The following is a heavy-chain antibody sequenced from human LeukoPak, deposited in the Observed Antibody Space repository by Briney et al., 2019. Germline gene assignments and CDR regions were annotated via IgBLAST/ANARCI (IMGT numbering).Heavy chain of an antibody. V-gene: IGHV3-15*01. Sequence: KSGGSLRLSCGASGFTFSNACMSWPRQAPGKGLEWVVRIKSKTDGGTTDHSARVIGRCTISRDESKNTLDLQMNSLKTEDTAVYYCTTDALYFDWLFRDLDYWGQGTLVTVSS. CDR2: IKSKTDGGTT. CDR1: GFTFSNAC. CDR3: TTDALYFDWLFRDLDY. D-gene: IGHD3-9*01. J-gene: IGHJ4*02.